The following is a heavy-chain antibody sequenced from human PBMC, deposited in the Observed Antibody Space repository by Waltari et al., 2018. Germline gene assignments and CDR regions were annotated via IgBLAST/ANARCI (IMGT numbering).Heavy chain of an antibody. Sequence: QVQLVQSGAEVKKPGASVKVSCKASGYTFTGYYMHWVRQAPGQGLEWMGWINPNSGGTNDAQKFQGRVTMTRDTSISTAYMELSRLRSGDTAVYYCARDRGVGATDYWGQGTLVTVSS. D-gene: IGHD1-26*01. CDR2: INPNSGGT. CDR3: ARDRGVGATDY. J-gene: IGHJ4*02. V-gene: IGHV1-2*02. CDR1: GYTFTGYY.